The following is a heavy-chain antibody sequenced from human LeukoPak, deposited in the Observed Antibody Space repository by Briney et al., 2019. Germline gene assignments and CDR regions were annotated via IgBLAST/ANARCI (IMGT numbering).Heavy chain of an antibody. CDR3: AREGRIAAAGSARRDAFDI. J-gene: IGHJ3*02. CDR1: GGSISSSSYH. V-gene: IGHV4-39*07. CDR2: IYYSGSP. D-gene: IGHD6-13*01. Sequence: SETLSLTCTVSGGSISSSSYHWGWIRQPPGKGLEWIGSIYYSGSPYYNPSLKSRVTISVDTSKNQFSLKLSSVTAADTAVYYCAREGRIAAAGSARRDAFDIWGQGTMVTVSS.